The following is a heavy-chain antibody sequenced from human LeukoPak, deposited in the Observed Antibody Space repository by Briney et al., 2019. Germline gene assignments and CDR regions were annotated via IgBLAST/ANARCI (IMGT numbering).Heavy chain of an antibody. CDR3: ARSVSYYDSSGYLDY. CDR1: GGSVSSGSYY. J-gene: IGHJ4*02. V-gene: IGHV4-61*01. Sequence: SETLSLTCTVSGGSVSSGSYYWSWIRQPPGKGLEWIGYIYYSGSTNYNPSLKSRVTISVDTSKNQFSLKLSSVTAAHTAVYYCARSVSYYDSSGYLDYWGQGTLVTVSS. D-gene: IGHD3-22*01. CDR2: IYYSGST.